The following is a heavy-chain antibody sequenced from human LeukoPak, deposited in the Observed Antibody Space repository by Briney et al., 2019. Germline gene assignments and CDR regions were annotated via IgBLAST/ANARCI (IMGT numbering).Heavy chain of an antibody. Sequence: GGSLRLSCAGSGFTFSNYAMSWVRQAPGKGLEWVSAISETGGTTYDADSVKGRFTISRDNSKSTLYLQMNSLRAEDTAVYYCAKDTSIGRYCTNGVCSPFDYWGQGTLVTVSS. CDR2: ISETGGTT. CDR1: GFTFSNYA. J-gene: IGHJ4*02. D-gene: IGHD2-8*01. V-gene: IGHV3-23*01. CDR3: AKDTSIGRYCTNGVCSPFDY.